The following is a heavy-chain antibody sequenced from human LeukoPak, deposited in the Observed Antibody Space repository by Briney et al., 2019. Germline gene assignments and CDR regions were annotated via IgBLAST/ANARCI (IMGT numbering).Heavy chain of an antibody. Sequence: SETLSLTCTVSGGSISSSSYYWGWIRQPPGKGLEWIGSIYYSGSTYYNPSLKSRVTISVDTSKNQFSLKLSSVTAADTAVYYCAKGTFIAAAPPNDYWGQGTLVTVSS. D-gene: IGHD6-13*01. CDR3: AKGTFIAAAPPNDY. V-gene: IGHV4-39*07. CDR1: GGSISSSSYY. CDR2: IYYSGST. J-gene: IGHJ4*02.